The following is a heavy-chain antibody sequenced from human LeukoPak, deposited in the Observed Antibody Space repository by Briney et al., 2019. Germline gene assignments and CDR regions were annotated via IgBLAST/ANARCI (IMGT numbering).Heavy chain of an antibody. CDR2: IKQDGSEK. J-gene: IGHJ4*02. CDR3: AREIGYSSGWHDKSDY. CDR1: GFSFSSFS. V-gene: IGHV3-7*01. D-gene: IGHD6-19*01. Sequence: PGGSLRLSCAASGFSFSSFSMNWVRQAPGKGLEWVANIKQDGSEKYYVDSVKGRFTISRDNAKNSLYLQMNSLRAEDTAVYYCAREIGYSSGWHDKSDYWGQGTLVTVSS.